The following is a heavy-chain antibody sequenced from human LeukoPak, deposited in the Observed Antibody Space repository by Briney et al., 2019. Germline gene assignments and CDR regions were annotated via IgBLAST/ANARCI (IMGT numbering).Heavy chain of an antibody. V-gene: IGHV3-30*18. CDR2: ISHDGSNK. J-gene: IGHJ5*02. CDR3: AKDPPPANYCSSTSCHNWFDP. Sequence: GGSLRLSCAASGFTFSSYGMHWVRQAPGKGLEWVAVISHDGSNKYYADSVKGRFTISRDNSKNTLYLQMNSLRAEDTAVYYCAKDPPPANYCSSTSCHNWFDPWGQGTLVTVSS. CDR1: GFTFSSYG. D-gene: IGHD2-2*01.